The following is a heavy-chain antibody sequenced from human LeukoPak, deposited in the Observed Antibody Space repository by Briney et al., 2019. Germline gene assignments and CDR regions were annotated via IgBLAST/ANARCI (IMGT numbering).Heavy chain of an antibody. J-gene: IGHJ4*02. V-gene: IGHV3-30*18. CDR2: ISYDGSKK. CDR1: GFTFSSYS. D-gene: IGHD6-19*01. CDR3: AKEGPGYSSGWPFDY. Sequence: GGSLRLSCAASGFTFSSYSMSWVRQAPGKGLEWVAVISYDGSKKYYADSVKGRFTISRDNSKNTLYLQMNSLRAEGTAVYYCAKEGPGYSSGWPFDYWGQGTLVTVSS.